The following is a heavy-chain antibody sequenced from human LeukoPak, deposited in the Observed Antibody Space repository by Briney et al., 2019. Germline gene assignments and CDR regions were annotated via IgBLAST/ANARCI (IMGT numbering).Heavy chain of an antibody. Sequence: ASVKVSCKVSGYTLTELSMHWVRQAPGKGLEWMGGFDPEDGETIYAQKFQGRVTMTEDTSTDTAYMELSSLRSEDTAVYYCARVGGYCSSTSCYTLFDAFDIWGQGTMVTVSS. CDR2: FDPEDGET. CDR1: GYTLTELS. D-gene: IGHD2-2*02. CDR3: ARVGGYCSSTSCYTLFDAFDI. J-gene: IGHJ3*02. V-gene: IGHV1-24*01.